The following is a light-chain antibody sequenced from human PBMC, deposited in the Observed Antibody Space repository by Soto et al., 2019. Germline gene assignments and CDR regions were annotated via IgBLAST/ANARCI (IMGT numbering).Light chain of an antibody. V-gene: IGKV3D-15*01. CDR2: DAS. Sequence: EVVMTQSPGTLSLSPGERATLSCRASQSVNNYLAWYQQRPGQAPRLLIYDASNRATGIPARFSGSGSGTEFTLTISSLQSEDFAVYYCQQYNNWPLTFGGGTKV. CDR1: QSVNNY. J-gene: IGKJ4*01. CDR3: QQYNNWPLT.